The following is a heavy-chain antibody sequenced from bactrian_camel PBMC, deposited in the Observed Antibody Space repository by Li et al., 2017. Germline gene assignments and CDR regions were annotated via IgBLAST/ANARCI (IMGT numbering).Heavy chain of an antibody. D-gene: IGHD5*01. J-gene: IGHJ4*01. V-gene: IGHV3S28*01. Sequence: WFRQGPEKEREGVAAIYHGGGATAYADSVKGRFTISQDRDTLFLQMNSLEPEDTAMYYCAAVRARLSSPNGVCPPTDHVYNFWGQGTQVTVS. CDR3: AAVRARLSSPNGVCPPTDHVYNF. CDR2: IYHGGGAT.